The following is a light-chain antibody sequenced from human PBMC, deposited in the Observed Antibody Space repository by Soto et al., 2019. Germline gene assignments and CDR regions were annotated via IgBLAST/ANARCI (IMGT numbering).Light chain of an antibody. V-gene: IGLV2-14*01. J-gene: IGLJ3*02. CDR2: DVT. CDR3: SSYTTTGTPWV. CDR1: SSDVGGYNY. Sequence: QSALTQPASVSGSPGQSITISCTGTSSDVGGYNYVSWYQQHPGKAPKLMIYDVTNRPSGVSNRFSGSKSGNTASLNISGLQAEDEAEYYCSSYTTTGTPWVFGGGTKLTVL.